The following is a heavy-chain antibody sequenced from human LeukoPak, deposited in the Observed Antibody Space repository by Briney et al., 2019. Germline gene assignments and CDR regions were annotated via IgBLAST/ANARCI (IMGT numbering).Heavy chain of an antibody. CDR2: ISRSSSYI. CDR3: ARGAAYYDILTGQGEY. D-gene: IGHD3-9*01. CDR1: GFTFSNYN. J-gene: IGHJ4*02. Sequence: GGSLRLSCAASGFTFSNYNMNWVRQAPGKGLEWVSSISRSSSYIFYGDSVKGRFTISRDNAKNLLYLQMNSLRAEDTAVYYCARGAAYYDILTGQGEYWGQGTLVTVSS. V-gene: IGHV3-21*01.